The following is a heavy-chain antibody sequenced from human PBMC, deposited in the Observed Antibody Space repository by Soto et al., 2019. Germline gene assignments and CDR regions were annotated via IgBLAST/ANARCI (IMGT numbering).Heavy chain of an antibody. Sequence: PGESLKISCAASGFAFSDAWINWVRQAPGKGLEWVGRIKSKTDGGSADYAAPVKGRFAISRDDSKNMVYLQMNSLKTEDTAVYYCTTDSRTTLPEVRFDYWGHGTLVTVSS. CDR2: IKSKTDGGSA. D-gene: IGHD1-26*01. V-gene: IGHV3-15*07. CDR3: TTDSRTTLPEVRFDY. J-gene: IGHJ4*01. CDR1: GFAFSDAW.